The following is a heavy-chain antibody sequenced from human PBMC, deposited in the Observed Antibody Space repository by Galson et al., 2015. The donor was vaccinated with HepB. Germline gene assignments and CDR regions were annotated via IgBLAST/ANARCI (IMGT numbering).Heavy chain of an antibody. V-gene: IGHV3-23*01. Sequence: SLRLSCAASGFTFSSYAMSWVRQAPGKGLEWVSGISGSGGSTYYADSVKGRFTISRDNSKNTLYLQMNSLRAEDTAVYYCAKETGYSSGWYSAGDVFDIWGQGTMVIVSS. D-gene: IGHD6-19*01. CDR1: GFTFSSYA. CDR3: AKETGYSSGWYSAGDVFDI. CDR2: ISGSGGST. J-gene: IGHJ3*02.